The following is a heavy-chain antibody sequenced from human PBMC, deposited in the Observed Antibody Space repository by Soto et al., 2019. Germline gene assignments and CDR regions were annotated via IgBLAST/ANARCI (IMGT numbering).Heavy chain of an antibody. Sequence: GGSLRLSCAAPGFTFSSYEFNWVRQAPGKGLEWLSYITNSGSTKYYADSVKGRFTISRDKSKNSLDLQVNSLRAEDTAVYYRARDGYHFYALDVWGEVTTVAVSS. CDR1: GFTFSSYE. V-gene: IGHV3-48*03. CDR2: ITNSGSTK. CDR3: ARDGYHFYALDV. D-gene: IGHD6-13*01. J-gene: IGHJ6*04.